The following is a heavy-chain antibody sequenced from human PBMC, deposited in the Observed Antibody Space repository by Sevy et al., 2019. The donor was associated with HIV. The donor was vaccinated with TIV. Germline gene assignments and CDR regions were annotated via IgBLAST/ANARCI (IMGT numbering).Heavy chain of an antibody. CDR2: IYPGDSET. V-gene: IGHV5-51*01. J-gene: IGHJ3*02. CDR3: ARPTGLKVGIDFGTLDI. CDR1: GYSFTAYW. Sequence: GESLKNSCKGSGYSFTAYWFDWVRQVPGKGLEWMGTIYPGDSETRYSPSVQGQVTISADKSLTTAYLQWSSLKASDTAVYSCARPTGLKVGIDFGTLDIWGQGTMVTVSS. D-gene: IGHD4-17*01.